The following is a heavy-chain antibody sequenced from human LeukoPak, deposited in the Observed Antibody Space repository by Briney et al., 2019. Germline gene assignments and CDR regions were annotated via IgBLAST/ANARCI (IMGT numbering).Heavy chain of an antibody. CDR1: GHPFRSYE. CDR2: ISNSGSTI. J-gene: IGHJ4*02. Sequence: PGGSLTLSCAASGHPFRSYEMNWLRQARGKGRELVSYISNSGSTIYYADSVKGRFTISRDNAKNSLYLQMNSLTAVDTAVYYCARSYGGNSDYWGQGTLVTVSS. D-gene: IGHD4-23*01. CDR3: ARSYGGNSDY. V-gene: IGHV3-48*03.